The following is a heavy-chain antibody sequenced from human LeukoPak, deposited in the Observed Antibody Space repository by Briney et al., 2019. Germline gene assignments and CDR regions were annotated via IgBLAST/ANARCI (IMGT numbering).Heavy chain of an antibody. CDR3: AKQYCGAGRCNDEFFQY. CDR1: GFTFSANC. J-gene: IGHJ4*02. V-gene: IGHV3-30*18. D-gene: IGHD2-15*01. CDR2: ICYNENTK. Sequence: GGSLRLSCAASGFTFSANCMRWVRQAPGKGLEWVAVICYNENTKYYADSVKGRFTISRDNSKNTLYLQMNRLRAEDTALYYCAKQYCGAGRCNDEFFQYWGQGPLVPVSS.